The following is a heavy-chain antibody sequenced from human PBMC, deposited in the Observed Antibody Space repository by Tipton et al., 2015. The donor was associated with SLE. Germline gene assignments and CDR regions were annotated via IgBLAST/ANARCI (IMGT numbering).Heavy chain of an antibody. CDR1: GFTFSDFY. CDR2: ISSSGYTI. J-gene: IGHJ6*03. D-gene: IGHD6-6*01. Sequence: SLRLSCAASGFTFSDFYMSWIRQAPGKGLEWVSYISSSGYTIYYADSVKGRFTISRDNAKNSLYLQMSSLRAEDTAVYYCAVAARPPYYYYYMDVWGKGTTVTVSS. V-gene: IGHV3-11*01. CDR3: AVAARPPYYYYYMDV.